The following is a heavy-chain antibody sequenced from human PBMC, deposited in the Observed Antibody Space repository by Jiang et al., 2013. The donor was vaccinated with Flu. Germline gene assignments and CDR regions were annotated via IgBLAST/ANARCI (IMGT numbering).Heavy chain of an antibody. D-gene: IGHD3-3*01. V-gene: IGHV2-5*02. J-gene: IGHJ4*02. Sequence: WLALIYWDDDKRYSPSLKSRLTITKDTSKNQVVLTMTNMDPVDTATYYCAHSSWDFWSGYYPDYWGQGTLVTVSS. CDR2: IYWDDDK. CDR3: AHSSWDFWSGYYPDY.